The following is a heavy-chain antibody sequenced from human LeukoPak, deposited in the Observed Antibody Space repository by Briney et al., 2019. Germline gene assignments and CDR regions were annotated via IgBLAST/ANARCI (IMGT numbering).Heavy chain of an antibody. CDR2: INPNSGGT. CDR3: ARGGYYYDSSGYSHLPDY. J-gene: IGHJ4*02. V-gene: IGHV1-2*06. Sequence: ASVKVSCKASGYTFTGYYMHWVRQAPGQGLEWMGRINPNSGGTNYAQKSQGRVTMTRDTSISTAYMELSRLRSDDTAVYYCARGGYYYDSSGYSHLPDYWGQGTLVTVSA. CDR1: GYTFTGYY. D-gene: IGHD3-22*01.